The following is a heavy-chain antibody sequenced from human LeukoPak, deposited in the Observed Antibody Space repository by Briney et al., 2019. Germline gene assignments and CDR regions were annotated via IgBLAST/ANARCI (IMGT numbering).Heavy chain of an antibody. CDR3: TRYLKLDC. V-gene: IGHV3-49*04. Sequence: GGSLRLSFTASGFTFSHYAMSWVRQAPGKGLEWVGFIRSKAYGGTTEYAASVKGRFTISRDDSKTIAYLQMNSLKTEDTAVYYCTRYLKLDCWGKGGLVTVSS. J-gene: IGHJ4*02. D-gene: IGHD4-23*01. CDR1: GFTFSHYA. CDR2: IRSKAYGGTT.